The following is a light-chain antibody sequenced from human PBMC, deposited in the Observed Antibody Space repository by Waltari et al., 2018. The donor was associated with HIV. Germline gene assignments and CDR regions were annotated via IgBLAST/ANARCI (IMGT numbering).Light chain of an antibody. CDR2: GAS. Sequence: DIQMTQSPSSLSASVGDRVTITCRASQTISSYLNWHQQKLGKAPKLLIYGASSLQSGVPSRFSGSGSGTAFTLTISSLQPEDFATYYCQQSFSTPWTFGQGTKVEIK. J-gene: IGKJ1*01. CDR1: QTISSY. V-gene: IGKV1-39*01. CDR3: QQSFSTPWT.